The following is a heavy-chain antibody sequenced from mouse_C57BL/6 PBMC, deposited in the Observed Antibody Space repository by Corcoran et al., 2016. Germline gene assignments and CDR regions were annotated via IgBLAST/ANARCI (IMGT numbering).Heavy chain of an antibody. CDR3: ARGIYYGPFAY. D-gene: IGHD2-1*01. CDR2: INPNNGGT. Sequence: EVQLQQSGPELVKPGASVKISCKASGYTFTDYYMNWVKQSHGKSLEWIGDINPNNGGTSYNQKFKGKATLTVDKSSSTAYMELRSLTSEDSAVYYGARGIYYGPFAYWGQGTLVTVSA. J-gene: IGHJ3*01. CDR1: GYTFTDYY. V-gene: IGHV1-26*01.